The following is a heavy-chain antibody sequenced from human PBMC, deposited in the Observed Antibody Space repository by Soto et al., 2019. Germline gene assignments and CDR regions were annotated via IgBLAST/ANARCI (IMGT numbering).Heavy chain of an antibody. V-gene: IGHV1-18*01. CDR1: GYTFNTYG. D-gene: IGHD3-3*01. Sequence: ASVKVSCKTSGYTFNTYGINWVRQAPGQGLELMGWISAYDGKTTYAEKFQGRVTLTTDTSTSTAYMELRSLRSDDTAIYYCARDPHEFWTSYWFDPWGQGTPVTAPQ. J-gene: IGHJ5*02. CDR2: ISAYDGKT. CDR3: ARDPHEFWTSYWFDP.